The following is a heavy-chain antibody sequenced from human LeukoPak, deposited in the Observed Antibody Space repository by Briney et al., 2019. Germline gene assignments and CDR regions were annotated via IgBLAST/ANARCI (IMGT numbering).Heavy chain of an antibody. J-gene: IGHJ6*03. CDR1: GFTFSSYW. CDR2: IKQDGSEK. D-gene: IGHD2-2*01. Sequence: GGSLRLSYAASGFTFSSYWMSWVRQAPGKGLEGVANIKQDGSEKYYVDSVKGRFTISRANAKNSLYLQMNSLRAEDAAVYYCARDRGSASWPYYYYYYMDVWGKGTTVTVSS. V-gene: IGHV3-7*01. CDR3: ARDRGSASWPYYYYYYMDV.